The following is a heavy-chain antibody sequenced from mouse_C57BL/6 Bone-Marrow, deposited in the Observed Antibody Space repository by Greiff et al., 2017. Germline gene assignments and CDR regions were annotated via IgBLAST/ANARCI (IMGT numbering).Heavy chain of an antibody. Sequence: QQSGAELVKPGASVKLSCKASGYTFTEYTIHWVKQRSGQGLEWIGWFYPGSGSIKYNEKFKDKATLTADKSSSTVYMELSRLTSEDSAVYFCARHEEGGGYYVYAMDYWGQGTSVTVSS. J-gene: IGHJ4*01. CDR3: ARHEEGGGYYVYAMDY. CDR1: GYTFTEYT. V-gene: IGHV1-62-2*01. D-gene: IGHD2-3*01. CDR2: FYPGSGSI.